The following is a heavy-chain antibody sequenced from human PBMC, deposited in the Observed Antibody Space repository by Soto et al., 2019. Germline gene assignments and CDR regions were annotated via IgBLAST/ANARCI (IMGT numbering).Heavy chain of an antibody. CDR3: ARDSMEYSYGQPPHPFDY. D-gene: IGHD5-18*01. CDR1: GDSVSSNSAA. V-gene: IGHV6-1*01. Sequence: SQTLSLTCAISGDSVSSNSAAWNWIRQSPSRGLEWLGRTYYRSKWYNDYAVSVKSRITINPDTSKNQFSLQLNSVTPEDTAVYYCARDSMEYSYGQPPHPFDYWGQGTLVTAPQ. J-gene: IGHJ4*02. CDR2: TYYRSKWYN.